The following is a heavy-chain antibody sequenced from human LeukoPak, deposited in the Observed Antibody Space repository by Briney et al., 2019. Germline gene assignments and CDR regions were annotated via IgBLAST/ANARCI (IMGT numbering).Heavy chain of an antibody. CDR1: GGSISSYY. J-gene: IGHJ4*02. V-gene: IGHV4-59*01. CDR3: ARSLVGATHFDY. CDR2: IYCSGST. D-gene: IGHD1-26*01. Sequence: SETLSLTCTVSGGSISSYYWSWIRQPPGKGLEWIGYIYCSGSTNYNPSLKSRVTISVDTSKNQFSLKLSSVIAADTAVYYCARSLVGATHFDYWGQGTLVTVSS.